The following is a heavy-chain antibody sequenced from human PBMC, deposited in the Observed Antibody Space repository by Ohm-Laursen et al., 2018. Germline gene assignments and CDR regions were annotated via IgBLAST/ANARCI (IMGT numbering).Heavy chain of an antibody. D-gene: IGHD7-27*01. V-gene: IGHV3-33*01. CDR3: AREVGQLTGDSGDFVY. J-gene: IGHJ4*02. CDR1: GFTFSSYG. Sequence: SLRLSCTAPGFTFSSYGMHWVRQAPGKGLEWVAVIWYDGSNKYYADSVKGRFTISRDNSKNTLYLQMNSLRAEDTAVYYCAREVGQLTGDSGDFVYWGQGTLVTVSS. CDR2: IWYDGSNK.